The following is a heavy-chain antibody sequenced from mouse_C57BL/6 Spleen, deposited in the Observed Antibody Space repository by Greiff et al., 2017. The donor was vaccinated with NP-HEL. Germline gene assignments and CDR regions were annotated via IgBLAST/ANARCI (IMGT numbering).Heavy chain of an antibody. V-gene: IGHV1-26*01. D-gene: IGHD1-1*02. J-gene: IGHJ3*01. CDR3: ARSDSYGLFAY. CDR2: INPNNGDT. CDR1: GYTFTDYY. Sequence: VQLQQSGPELVKPGASVKISCKASGYTFTDYYMNWVKQSHGKSLEWIGDINPNNGDTNYNGKFKGKATLTADKSSSTAYMQLSSLTSEDSAVYFCARSDSYGLFAYWGQGTLVTVSA.